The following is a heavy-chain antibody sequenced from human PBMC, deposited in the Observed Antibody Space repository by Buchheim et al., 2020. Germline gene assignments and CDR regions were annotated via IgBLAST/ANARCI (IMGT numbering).Heavy chain of an antibody. CDR1: GFTFGRYT. Sequence: EVQLLESGGGLVQPGGSLRLSCAASGFTFGRYTMGWVRQAPGKGLEWVSDINESGGATWYEDSVRGRFTISRDNSENTLFLQMNSLRVEDTAVYYCARDSSGWGGPDYWGQGTL. CDR2: INESGGAT. CDR3: ARDSSGWGGPDY. V-gene: IGHV3-23*01. J-gene: IGHJ4*02. D-gene: IGHD6-19*01.